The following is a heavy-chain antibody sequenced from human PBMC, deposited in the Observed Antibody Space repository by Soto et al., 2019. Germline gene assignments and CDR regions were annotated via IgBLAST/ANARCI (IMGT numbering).Heavy chain of an antibody. V-gene: IGHV4-34*01. CDR3: ARGRRQLELRLSYYYYYGMDV. D-gene: IGHD1-7*01. CDR1: GGSFSGYY. CDR2: INHSGST. J-gene: IGHJ6*02. Sequence: SETLSLTCAVYGGSFSGYYWSWIRQPPGKGLEWIGEINHSGSTNYNPSLKSRVTISVDTSKNQFSLMLSSVTAADTAVYYCARGRRQLELRLSYYYYYGMDVWGQGTTVTVSS.